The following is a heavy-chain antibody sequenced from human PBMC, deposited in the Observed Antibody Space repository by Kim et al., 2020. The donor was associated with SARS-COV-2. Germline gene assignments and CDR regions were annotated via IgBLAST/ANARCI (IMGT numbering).Heavy chain of an antibody. Sequence: ASVKVSCKASGYTFTSYAMNWVRQAPGQGLEWMGWINTNTGNPTYAQGFTGRFVFSLDTSVSTAYLQISSLKAEDTAVYYCARDSLGYYDNPKYYYGMDVWGQGTTVTVSS. CDR3: ARDSLGYYDNPKYYYGMDV. CDR2: INTNTGNP. CDR1: GYTFTSYA. D-gene: IGHD3-22*01. V-gene: IGHV7-4-1*02. J-gene: IGHJ6*02.